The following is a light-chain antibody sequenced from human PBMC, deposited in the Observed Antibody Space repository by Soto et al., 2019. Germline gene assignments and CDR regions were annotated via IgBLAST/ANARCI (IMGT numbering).Light chain of an antibody. CDR3: QQRSNWPRGLT. J-gene: IGKJ4*01. CDR1: QSVSSY. Sequence: EILLTQSPATLSLSPGERATLSCRASQSVSSYLAWYQQKPGQAPRLLIYDASNRATGIPARFSGSGSGTDFTLTISSLDPEDFAVSYCQQRSNWPRGLTFGGGTKVDIK. V-gene: IGKV3-11*01. CDR2: DAS.